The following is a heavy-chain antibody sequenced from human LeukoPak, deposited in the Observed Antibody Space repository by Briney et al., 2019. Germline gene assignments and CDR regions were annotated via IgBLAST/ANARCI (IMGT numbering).Heavy chain of an antibody. J-gene: IGHJ4*02. V-gene: IGHV4-39*01. CDR1: GGSISSGDYY. Sequence: SETLSLTCTVSGGSISSGDYYWSWIRQPPGKGLEWIGSIYYSGSTYYNPSLKSRVTISVDTSKNQFSLKLSSVTAADTAVYYCARHFGGAAARVDYWGQGTLVTVSS. D-gene: IGHD3-16*01. CDR3: ARHFGGAAARVDY. CDR2: IYYSGST.